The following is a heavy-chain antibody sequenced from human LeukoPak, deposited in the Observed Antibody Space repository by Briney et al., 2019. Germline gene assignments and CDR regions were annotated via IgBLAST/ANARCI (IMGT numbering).Heavy chain of an antibody. D-gene: IGHD2-2*02. V-gene: IGHV1-2*02. CDR3: ARGFRLSAIEDWFDP. J-gene: IGHJ5*02. CDR1: GYTFTAYY. CDR2: ITPNSGGT. Sequence: ASVKVSCKASGYTFTAYYMHWVRLAPGQGLEWMGWITPNSGGTKYAQRFQGRVTMTRDTSISTAYMELSGLRSDDTAVYYCARGFRLSAIEDWFDPWGQGTLVIVSS.